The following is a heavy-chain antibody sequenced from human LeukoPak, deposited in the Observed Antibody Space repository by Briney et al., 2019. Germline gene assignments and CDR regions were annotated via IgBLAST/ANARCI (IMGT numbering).Heavy chain of an antibody. J-gene: IGHJ3*02. D-gene: IGHD3-9*01. Sequence: SETLSLTCTVSGASITSFYWNWIRQPPGKGLEWIGYIYNSGSTNYTPSLKSRIAIPVDTSKNQFSLKLSSMTAADTAVYYCARRLNDILTGFMAFDIWGQGTVVTVSS. CDR1: GASITSFY. V-gene: IGHV4-59*08. CDR2: IYNSGST. CDR3: ARRLNDILTGFMAFDI.